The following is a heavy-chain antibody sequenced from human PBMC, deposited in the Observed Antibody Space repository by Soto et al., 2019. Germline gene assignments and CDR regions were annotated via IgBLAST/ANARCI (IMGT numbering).Heavy chain of an antibody. CDR3: AKVWIDNSGYFFNY. V-gene: IGHV3-23*01. D-gene: IGHD3-22*01. Sequence: HPGGSLRLSCAAYGFTFSTHGMTWVRQAPGKGLEWVSIISHTGDNTYYADSVKGRFTISRDNSKNTLYLQMNSLRAEDTAVYYCAKVWIDNSGYFFNYWGQGTPVTVSS. J-gene: IGHJ4*02. CDR1: GFTFSTHG. CDR2: ISHTGDNT.